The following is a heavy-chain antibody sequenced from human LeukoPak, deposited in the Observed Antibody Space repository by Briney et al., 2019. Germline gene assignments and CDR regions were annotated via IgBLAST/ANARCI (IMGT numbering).Heavy chain of an antibody. CDR3: ARASFGDPGYMDV. Sequence: SETLSLTCTVSVGSISSYYWSWIRQPPGKGLEWIGYIYYSGSTNYNPSLKSRVTISVDTSKNQFSLKLSPVTAADTAVYYCARASFGDPGYMDVWGKGTTVTISS. CDR2: IYYSGST. CDR1: VGSISSYY. D-gene: IGHD2/OR15-2a*01. V-gene: IGHV4-59*01. J-gene: IGHJ6*03.